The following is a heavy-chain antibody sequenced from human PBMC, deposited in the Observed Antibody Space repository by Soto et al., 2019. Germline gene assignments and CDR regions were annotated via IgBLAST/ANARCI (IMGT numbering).Heavy chain of an antibody. CDR3: ARVNYGNYYYYYGMDV. V-gene: IGHV4-61*01. D-gene: IGHD4-17*01. CDR2: IYYSGST. Sequence: PSETLSLTCTVSGGSVSSGSYYWSWIRQPPGKGLEWIGYIYYSGSTNYNPSLKSRVTISVDTSKNQFSLKLSSVTAADTAVYYCARVNYGNYYYYYGMDVWGQGTTVTVS. J-gene: IGHJ6*02. CDR1: GGSVSSGSYY.